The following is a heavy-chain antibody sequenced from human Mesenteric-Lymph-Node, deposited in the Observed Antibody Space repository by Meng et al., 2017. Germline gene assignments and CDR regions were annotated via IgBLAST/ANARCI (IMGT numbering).Heavy chain of an antibody. V-gene: IGHV3-11*04. J-gene: IGHJ5*02. Sequence: QVEWGGLGGDLVKLGGSLRPCCEASGFSVSDDHMSWIRQAPGKGLEWIAYISKSGTSIYYADSVKGRFTISRDNAKESLYLQMNSLRAEDTAVYYCARDRGYDFWIRWGWFDPWGQGTLVTVSS. D-gene: IGHD3-3*01. CDR1: GFSVSDDH. CDR2: ISKSGTSI. CDR3: ARDRGYDFWIRWGWFDP.